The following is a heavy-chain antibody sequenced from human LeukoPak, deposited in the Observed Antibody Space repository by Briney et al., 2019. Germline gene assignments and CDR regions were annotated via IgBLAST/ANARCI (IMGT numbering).Heavy chain of an antibody. V-gene: IGHV3-7*01. CDR1: GFTFSSYW. D-gene: IGHD3-16*02. J-gene: IGHJ4*02. CDR2: IKQDGSEK. CDR3: ARLGFYDYVWGSYRYPDY. Sequence: PGGSLRPSCAASGFTFSSYWMSWVRQAPGKGLEWVANIKQDGSEKYYVDSVKGRFTISRDNAKNSLYLQMNSLRAEDTAVYYCARLGFYDYVWGSYRYPDYWGQGTLVTVSS.